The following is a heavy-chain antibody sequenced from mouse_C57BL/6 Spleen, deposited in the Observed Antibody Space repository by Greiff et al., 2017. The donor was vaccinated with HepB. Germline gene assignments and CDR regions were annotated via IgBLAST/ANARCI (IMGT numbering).Heavy chain of an antibody. CDR1: GYAFSSYW. CDR3: ARSGGYGSSRGYFDY. Sequence: VQGVESGAELVKPGASVKISCKASGYAFSSYWMNWVKQRPGKGLEWIGQIYPGDGDTNYNGKFKGKATLTADKSSSTAYMQLSSLTSEDSAVYFCARSGGYGSSRGYFDYWGQGTTLTVSS. CDR2: IYPGDGDT. V-gene: IGHV1-80*01. D-gene: IGHD1-1*01. J-gene: IGHJ2*01.